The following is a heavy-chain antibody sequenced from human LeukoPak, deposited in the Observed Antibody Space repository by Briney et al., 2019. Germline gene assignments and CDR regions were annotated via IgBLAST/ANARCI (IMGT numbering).Heavy chain of an antibody. Sequence: GASVNVSCEASGYTFASYDINWVRQAAGQGLEWMGWMNPNSGNTGYAQKFQGRVTMTRTTSISSAYMELGSLTSEDTAVYYCTRGSQNCASASCYNFWGQGTLVTVSS. D-gene: IGHD2-2*02. V-gene: IGHV1-8*01. CDR2: MNPNSGNT. CDR1: GYTFASYD. J-gene: IGHJ4*02. CDR3: TRGSQNCASASCYNF.